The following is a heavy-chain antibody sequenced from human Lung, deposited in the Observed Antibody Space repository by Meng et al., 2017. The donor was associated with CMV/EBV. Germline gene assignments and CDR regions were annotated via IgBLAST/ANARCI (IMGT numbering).Heavy chain of an antibody. Sequence: SETLSLXXAVYGGSFSGYYWSWIRQPPGKGLEWIGEINHSGSTNYNPSLKSRVTISVDTSKNQFSLKLSSVTAADTAVYYCARRRTIFGVVIDYGMDVWGQGTTVTVSS. CDR1: GGSFSGYY. CDR2: INHSGST. D-gene: IGHD3-3*01. V-gene: IGHV4-34*01. J-gene: IGHJ6*02. CDR3: ARRRTIFGVVIDYGMDV.